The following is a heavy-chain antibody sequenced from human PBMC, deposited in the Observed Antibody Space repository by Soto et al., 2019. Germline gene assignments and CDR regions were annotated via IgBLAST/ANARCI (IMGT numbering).Heavy chain of an antibody. CDR3: AREAAGYQLLHTDY. Sequence: PGGSRRLSCSSSVFTFSCYWMHWFRQAPGNGLVWVSRINYDGSTTSYADSVKVRFTISRDNAKNTLYLQMNSLRAEDTAVYYCAREAAGYQLLHTDYWGQGTLVTVSS. CDR2: INYDGSTT. J-gene: IGHJ4*02. CDR1: VFTFSCYW. D-gene: IGHD2-2*01. V-gene: IGHV3-74*01.